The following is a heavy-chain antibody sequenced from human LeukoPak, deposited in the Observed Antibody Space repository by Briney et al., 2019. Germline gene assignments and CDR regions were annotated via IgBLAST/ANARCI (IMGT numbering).Heavy chain of an antibody. CDR3: ARVTDSRGYYYSDDAFDI. CDR2: ISTRGNT. V-gene: IGHV4-4*07. Sequence: SETLSLTCSVSGGSISSFYWSWIRQPAGKGLEWIGRISTRGNTDYNPSLKSRVTLSVDTSKNQFSLKLSSVTAADTAVYYCARVTDSRGYYYSDDAFDIWGQGTMVTVSS. D-gene: IGHD3-22*01. CDR1: GGSISSFY. J-gene: IGHJ3*02.